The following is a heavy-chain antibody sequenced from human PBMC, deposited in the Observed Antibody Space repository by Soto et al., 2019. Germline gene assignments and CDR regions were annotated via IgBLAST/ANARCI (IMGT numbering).Heavy chain of an antibody. CDR2: IVPIFGTA. CDR1: GGSFSFYL. J-gene: IGHJ1*01. V-gene: IGHV1-69*01. CDR3: ARERFSQGGDDDGRRYARYFLAF. D-gene: IGHD3-22*01. Sequence: NVSGKSFGGSFSFYLICWLRQRPGQGLEWMGGIVPIFGTANYAQRFQGRVTITADESTSTAYMELSSLRSEDTAVYYCARERFSQGGDDDGRRYARYFLAFWGKGTPVPGSS.